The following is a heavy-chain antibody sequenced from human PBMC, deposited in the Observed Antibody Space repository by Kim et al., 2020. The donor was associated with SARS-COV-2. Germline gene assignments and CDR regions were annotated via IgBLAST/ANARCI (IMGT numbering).Heavy chain of an antibody. CDR1: GFTFSSYG. Sequence: GSLRLSCAASGFTFSSYGMHWVRQAPGKGLEWVAVIWFDGRNEYYASSVKGRFTISRDNFKNTLYLQMNSLRAEDTGVYYCARDGGFGGYDIGTPFDYW. D-gene: IGHD5-12*01. J-gene: IGHJ4*01. CDR3: ARDGGFGGYDIGTPFDY. CDR2: IWFDGRNE. V-gene: IGHV3-33*01.